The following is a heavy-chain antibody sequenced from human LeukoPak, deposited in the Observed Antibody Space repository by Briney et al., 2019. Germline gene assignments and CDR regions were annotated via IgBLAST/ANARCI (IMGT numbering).Heavy chain of an antibody. J-gene: IGHJ5*02. Sequence: GGSLRLSCAASGFTFSSYSMNWVRQAPGKGLEWVSSISSSSSYIYYADSVKGRFTISRDNAKNSLYLQMNSLRAEDTAVYYCAKSLAARPTGFDPWGQGTLVTVSS. D-gene: IGHD6-6*01. CDR2: ISSSSSYI. CDR3: AKSLAARPTGFDP. V-gene: IGHV3-21*01. CDR1: GFTFSSYS.